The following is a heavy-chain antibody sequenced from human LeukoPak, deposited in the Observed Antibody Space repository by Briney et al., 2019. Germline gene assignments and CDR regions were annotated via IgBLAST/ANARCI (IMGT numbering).Heavy chain of an antibody. Sequence: SETLSLTCTVSGGSISSSSYYWSWIRQPPGKGLEWIGYIYYSGSTNYNPSLKSRVTISVDTSKNQFSLKLSSVTAAGTAVYYCARAEFGELGWSDPWGQGTLVTVSS. D-gene: IGHD3-10*01. CDR3: ARAEFGELGWSDP. V-gene: IGHV4-61*01. J-gene: IGHJ5*02. CDR2: IYYSGST. CDR1: GGSISSSSYY.